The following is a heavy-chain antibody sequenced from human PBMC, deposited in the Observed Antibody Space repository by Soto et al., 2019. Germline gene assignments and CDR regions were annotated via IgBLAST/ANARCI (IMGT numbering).Heavy chain of an antibody. J-gene: IGHJ3*02. Sequence: SDTCTVADGSVRSRGDYCSCKSQHPGKGLEWIGYIYYSGSTYYNPSLKSRVTISVDTSKNQFSLKLSSVTAADTAVYYCARLTRGYSYGYRAFEIWGQGTLVLVSS. D-gene: IGHD5-18*01. V-gene: IGHV4-31*03. CDR1: DGSVRSRGDY. CDR2: IYYSGST. CDR3: ARLTRGYSYGYRAFEI.